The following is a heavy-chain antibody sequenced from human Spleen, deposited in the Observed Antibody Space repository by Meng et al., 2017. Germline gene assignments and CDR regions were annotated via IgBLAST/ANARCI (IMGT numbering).Heavy chain of an antibody. V-gene: IGHV3-20*04. CDR3: ATEPLIAVAGTDY. D-gene: IGHD6-19*01. J-gene: IGHJ4*02. CDR1: GFTFDDYG. Sequence: GESLKISCAASGFTFDDYGMSWVRQAPGKGLEWVSGINWNGGSTGYADSVKGRFTISRDNAKNSLYLQMNSLSAEDTALYYCATEPLIAVAGTDYWGQGTLVTVSS. CDR2: INWNGGST.